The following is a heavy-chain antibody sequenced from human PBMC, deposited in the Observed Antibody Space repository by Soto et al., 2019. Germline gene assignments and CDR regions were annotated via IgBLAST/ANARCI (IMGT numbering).Heavy chain of an antibody. CDR2: IYYSGNT. J-gene: IGHJ4*02. CDR1: GVSITNTKYY. Sequence: PSETLSLTCTVSGVSITNTKYYWGWVRQNPLKGLEWIGYIYYSGNTYPNPSLKSRLTMSIDTSKNQFFLRLNSVSAADTAVYYCARLYRTDVAGPENYFGYWGQGALVTVSS. V-gene: IGHV4-31*03. D-gene: IGHD6-19*01. CDR3: ARLYRTDVAGPENYFGY.